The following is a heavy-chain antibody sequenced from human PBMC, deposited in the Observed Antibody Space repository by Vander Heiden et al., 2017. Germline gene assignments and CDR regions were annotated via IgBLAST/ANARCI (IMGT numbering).Heavy chain of an antibody. J-gene: IGHJ4*02. CDR3: ARGSGGNYVVNY. V-gene: IGHV3-21*01. Sequence: EVQLAESEGGPVKPGGSLRLSWPASGFTFSSYSMNWVRQAPGKGLEWVSSLSSSGSYTYYADSVKGRFTISRDNAKNSLYLQMNSLRAEDTAVYYCARGSGGNYVVNYWGQGTLVTVSS. CDR1: GFTFSSYS. CDR2: LSSSGSYT. D-gene: IGHD4-4*01.